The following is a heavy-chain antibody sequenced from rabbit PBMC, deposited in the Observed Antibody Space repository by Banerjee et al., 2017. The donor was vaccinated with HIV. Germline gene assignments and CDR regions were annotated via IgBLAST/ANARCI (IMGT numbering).Heavy chain of an antibody. J-gene: IGHJ4*01. Sequence: QQQLVESGGDLVKPEGSLTLTCTASGFSFSSSYWICWVRQAPGKGLEWIGCIYIGSGDTYYASWVNGRFTISSHNAQNTLYLQLNSLTAADTATYFCVRATMTMVISFNLWGQGTLVTVS. V-gene: IGHV1S45*01. CDR1: GFSFSSSYW. CDR2: IYIGSGDT. D-gene: IGHD2-1*01. CDR3: VRATMTMVISFNL.